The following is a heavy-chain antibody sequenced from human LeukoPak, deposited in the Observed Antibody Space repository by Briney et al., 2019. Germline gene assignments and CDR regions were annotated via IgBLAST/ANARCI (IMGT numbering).Heavy chain of an antibody. V-gene: IGHV4-38-2*02. Sequence: SETLSLTCTVSDSSISSGYYWGWIRQPPGKELEWIGSIYHSGSTYYNPSLKSRVTISVDTSKNQFSLRLSSVTAADTAVYYCARVMVGVRGLHFDDWGQGTLVTVSS. CDR1: DSSISSGYY. D-gene: IGHD3-10*01. J-gene: IGHJ4*02. CDR3: ARVMVGVRGLHFDD. CDR2: IYHSGST.